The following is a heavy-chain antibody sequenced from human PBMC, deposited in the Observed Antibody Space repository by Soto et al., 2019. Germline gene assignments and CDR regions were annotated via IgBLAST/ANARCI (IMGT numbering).Heavy chain of an antibody. CDR1: GGSISSYY. Sequence: SETLSLTCTASGGSISSYYWSWIRQPPGKGLEWIGYIYYSGSTNYNPSLKSRVTISVDTSKNQFSLKLSSVTAADTAVYYCARGWTAVTPFDYWGQGTLVTVSS. CDR3: ARGWTAVTPFDY. J-gene: IGHJ4*02. V-gene: IGHV4-59*01. CDR2: IYYSGST. D-gene: IGHD4-17*01.